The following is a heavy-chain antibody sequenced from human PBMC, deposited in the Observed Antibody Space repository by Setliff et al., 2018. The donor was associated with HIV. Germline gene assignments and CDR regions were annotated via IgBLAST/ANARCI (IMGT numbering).Heavy chain of an antibody. Sequence: ASVKVSCKTSGGTFSSFVITWVRQAPGQGLEWMGGIIPMYDTRNYAQKLQGRVTMTTDTSTTTAYMELRSLKSDDTAIYFCASGMRWDTAMGDAFDIWGQGTMVTV. CDR2: IIPMYDTR. CDR1: GGTFSSFV. D-gene: IGHD5-18*01. CDR3: ASGMRWDTAMGDAFDI. J-gene: IGHJ3*02. V-gene: IGHV1-18*01.